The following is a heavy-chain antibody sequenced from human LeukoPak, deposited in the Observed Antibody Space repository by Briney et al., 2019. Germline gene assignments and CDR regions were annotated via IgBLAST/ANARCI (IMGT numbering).Heavy chain of an antibody. D-gene: IGHD3-9*01. CDR2: ISSSGSTI. CDR3: AKGYYDILTGYRTSGSYYFDY. V-gene: IGHV3-48*03. Sequence: GGSLRLSCAAPGFTFSSYEMNWVRQAPGKGLEWVSYISSSGSTIYYADSVKGRFTVSRDNAKNSLYLQMNSLRAEDTAVYYCAKGYYDILTGYRTSGSYYFDYWGQGTLVTVSS. J-gene: IGHJ4*02. CDR1: GFTFSSYE.